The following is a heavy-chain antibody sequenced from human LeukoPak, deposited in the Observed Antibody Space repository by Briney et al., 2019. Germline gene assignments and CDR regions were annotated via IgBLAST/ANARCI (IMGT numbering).Heavy chain of an antibody. V-gene: IGHV1-2*02. J-gene: IGHJ6*03. Sequence: GASVKVSCKASGYTFTGYYMHWVRQAPGQGLEWMGWINPNSGGTNYAQKSQGRVTMTRDTSISTAYMELSRLRSDDTAVYYCAXXXHSSGWYLYYYMDVWGKGTTVTVSS. CDR3: AXXXHSSGWYLYYYMDV. CDR2: INPNSGGT. D-gene: IGHD6-19*01. CDR1: GYTFTGYY.